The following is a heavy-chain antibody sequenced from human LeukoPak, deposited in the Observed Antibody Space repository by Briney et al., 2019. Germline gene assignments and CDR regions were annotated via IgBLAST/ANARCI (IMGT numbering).Heavy chain of an antibody. Sequence: SETLSLTCIVSGGSISSSRDYWAWIRQPPGKGLDWIANVYYSGSTYHSPSLKSRVIIHVDTSKNQFSLKLSSVTAADTAVYYCARAARYYDLWRTTYYFDYWGQGTLVTVSS. J-gene: IGHJ4*02. CDR1: GGSISSSRDY. V-gene: IGHV4-39*07. CDR3: ARAARYYDLWRTTYYFDY. CDR2: VYYSGST. D-gene: IGHD3-3*01.